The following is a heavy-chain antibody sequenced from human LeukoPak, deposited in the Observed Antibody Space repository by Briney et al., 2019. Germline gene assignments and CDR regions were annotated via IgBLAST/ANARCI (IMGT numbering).Heavy chain of an antibody. CDR2: INHSGST. Sequence: SETLSLTCAVYGGSFTGYYWSWIRQPPGKGLEWIGEINHSGSTNYNPSLKSRVTISVDTSKNQFSLKLSSVTAADTAVYYCARADYGLKYYFDYWGQGTLVTVSS. J-gene: IGHJ4*02. CDR1: GGSFTGYY. CDR3: ARADYGLKYYFDY. V-gene: IGHV4-34*01. D-gene: IGHD4-17*01.